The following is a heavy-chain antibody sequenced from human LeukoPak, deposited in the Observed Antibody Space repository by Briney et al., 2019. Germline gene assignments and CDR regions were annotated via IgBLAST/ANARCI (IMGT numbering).Heavy chain of an antibody. J-gene: IGHJ4*02. V-gene: IGHV3-23*01. CDR1: GFTFSSDA. Sequence: PGGSLRLSCAASGFTFSSDAMSWVRQAPGKGLEWVSGISGSGGKTYYADSVKGRFTISRDNSKNTLYLQMNSLRAEDTAIYYCAKFSGSSGYYEDFDYWGQGTLVTVSS. D-gene: IGHD3-22*01. CDR2: ISGSGGKT. CDR3: AKFSGSSGYYEDFDY.